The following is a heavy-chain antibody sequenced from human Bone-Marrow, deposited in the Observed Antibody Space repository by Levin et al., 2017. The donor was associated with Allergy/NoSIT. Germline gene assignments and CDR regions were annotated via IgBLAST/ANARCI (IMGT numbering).Heavy chain of an antibody. Sequence: GESLKISCAASGFTFSSYGMHWVRQAPGKGLEWVAVIWYDGSNKYYADSVKGRFTISRDNSKNTLYLQMNSLRAEDTAVYYCARVCYGDYALGYWGQGTLVTVSS. CDR2: IWYDGSNK. D-gene: IGHD4-17*01. V-gene: IGHV3-33*01. CDR1: GFTFSSYG. CDR3: ARVCYGDYALGY. J-gene: IGHJ4*02.